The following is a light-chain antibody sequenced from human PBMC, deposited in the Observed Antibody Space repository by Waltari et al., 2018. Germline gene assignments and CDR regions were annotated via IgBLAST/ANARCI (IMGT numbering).Light chain of an antibody. Sequence: QSALPQPASVSGSPGQPIPISCAGCSSDVGAYHLGPCYQQQPGKVPKLLIYDVTKRPSGVSNRFSGSKSGNTASLTISGLQAEDEADYYCCSYVGSSTLMFGGGTKLTVL. CDR1: SSDVGAYHL. CDR2: DVT. J-gene: IGLJ3*02. V-gene: IGLV2-23*02. CDR3: CSYVGSSTLM.